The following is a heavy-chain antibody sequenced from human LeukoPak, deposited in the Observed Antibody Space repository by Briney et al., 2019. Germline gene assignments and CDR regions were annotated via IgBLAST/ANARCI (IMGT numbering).Heavy chain of an antibody. V-gene: IGHV1-18*01. J-gene: IGHJ4*02. Sequence: ASVKVSCKASGYTFTSHGISWVRQAPRQGLEWMGWISTYNGNTNYAQKLQGRVTMTTDTSTSTAYMELRSLRSDDTAVYYCARVVDSSGWYYFDYWGQGTLVTVSS. CDR2: ISTYNGNT. CDR1: GYTFTSHG. CDR3: ARVVDSSGWYYFDY. D-gene: IGHD6-19*01.